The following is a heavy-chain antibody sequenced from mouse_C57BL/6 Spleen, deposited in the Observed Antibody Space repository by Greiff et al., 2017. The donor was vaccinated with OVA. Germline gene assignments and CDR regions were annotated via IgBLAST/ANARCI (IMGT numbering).Heavy chain of an antibody. Sequence: QVQLQQSGPELVKPGASVKISCKASGYAFSSSWMNWVKQRPGKGLEWIGRIYPGDGDTNYNGKFKGKATLTADKSSSTAYMQLSSLTSEDSAVYFCAREAAQGDFDYWGQGTTLTVSS. CDR1: GYAFSSSW. CDR3: AREAAQGDFDY. CDR2: IYPGDGDT. V-gene: IGHV1-82*01. J-gene: IGHJ2*01. D-gene: IGHD3-2*02.